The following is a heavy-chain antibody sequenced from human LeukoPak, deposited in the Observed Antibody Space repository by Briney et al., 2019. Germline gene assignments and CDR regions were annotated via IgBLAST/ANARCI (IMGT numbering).Heavy chain of an antibody. D-gene: IGHD2-21*02. J-gene: IGHJ5*02. Sequence: GGSLRLSCAASGFTFSSYWMHWVRQAPGQGLEWVSGINWNGDSIDYADPVKGRFTISRDNAKNSLYLQMNSLRAEDTAVYYCARERLHDGFDPWGQGTLVTVSS. CDR3: ARERLHDGFDP. V-gene: IGHV3-20*04. CDR2: INWNGDSI. CDR1: GFTFSSYW.